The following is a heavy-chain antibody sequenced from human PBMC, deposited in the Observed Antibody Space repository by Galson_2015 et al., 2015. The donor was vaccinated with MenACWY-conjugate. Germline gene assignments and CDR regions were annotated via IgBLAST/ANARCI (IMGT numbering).Heavy chain of an antibody. CDR1: GFTFSNAW. V-gene: IGHV3-15*01. J-gene: IGHJ4*02. Sequence: SLRLSCAVSGFTFSNAWMSWVRQAPGKGLEWVGRIKRKTDGGTTDYAAPVKGRFTISRDDSKNTLYLEMNSLKTEDTAVYYCTTVPQHLYHFDYWGQGTLVTVSS. CDR3: TTVPQHLYHFDY. D-gene: IGHD3-16*01. CDR2: IKRKTDGGTT.